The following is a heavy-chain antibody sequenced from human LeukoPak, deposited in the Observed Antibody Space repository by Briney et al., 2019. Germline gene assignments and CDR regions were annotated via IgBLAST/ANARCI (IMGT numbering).Heavy chain of an antibody. Sequence: SSVKVSCKASGGTYSSYAISWVRQAPGQGLEWMGGIIPIFGTANYAQKFQGRVTITADESTSTAYMELSSLRSEDTAVYYCARGGGRPYYDFWSGYRDYYYMDVWGKGTTVTVSS. CDR2: IIPIFGTA. V-gene: IGHV1-69*01. CDR1: GGTYSSYA. CDR3: ARGGGRPYYDFWSGYRDYYYMDV. J-gene: IGHJ6*03. D-gene: IGHD3-3*01.